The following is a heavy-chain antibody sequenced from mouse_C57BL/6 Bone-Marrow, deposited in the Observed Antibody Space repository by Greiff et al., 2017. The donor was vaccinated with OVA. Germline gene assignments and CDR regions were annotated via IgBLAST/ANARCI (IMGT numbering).Heavy chain of an antibody. J-gene: IGHJ3*01. Sequence: EVKLMESGGGLVKPGGSLKLSCAASGFTFSSYAMSWVRQTPEQRLEWVANISDGGSYTYYPDNVKGRFTFTRDNAKSNLYLQMSHLKSEDTAVYACARELGLLPIAYWGRGNLVTVSA. CDR3: ARELGLLPIAY. CDR1: GFTFSSYA. D-gene: IGHD2-3*01. CDR2: ISDGGSYT. V-gene: IGHV5-4*01.